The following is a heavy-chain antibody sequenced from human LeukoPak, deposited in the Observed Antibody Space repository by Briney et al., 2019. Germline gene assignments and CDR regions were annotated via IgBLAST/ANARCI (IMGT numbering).Heavy chain of an antibody. V-gene: IGHV6-1*01. J-gene: IGHJ3*02. CDR3: AKEANDAFDI. CDR2: TYYGSTWRS. CDR1: GDIVSISSAA. Sequence: SQTLSLTCAVSGDIVSISSAAWAWIRQSPSRGLEWLGWTYYGSTWRSDYAPSVKGRIAISPDTSKSQFSLQLNSVTPEDTAVYFCAKEANDAFDIWGQGTMVTVSS.